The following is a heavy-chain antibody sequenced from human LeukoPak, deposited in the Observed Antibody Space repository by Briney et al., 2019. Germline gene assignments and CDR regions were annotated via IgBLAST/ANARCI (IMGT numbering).Heavy chain of an antibody. V-gene: IGHV4-61*02. CDR1: GGSISSGSYY. D-gene: IGHD3-22*01. CDR3: ARAGYYDSSGYLY. Sequence: SETLSLTCTVSGGSISSGSYYWSWIRQPAGKGLEWIGRIYISGSTNYNPSPKSRVTISVDASKNQFSLKLSSVTAADTAVYYCARAGYYDSSGYLYWGQGTLVTVSS. J-gene: IGHJ4*02. CDR2: IYISGST.